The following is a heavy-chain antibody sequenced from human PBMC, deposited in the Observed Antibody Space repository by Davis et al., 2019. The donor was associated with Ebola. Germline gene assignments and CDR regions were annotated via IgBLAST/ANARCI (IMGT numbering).Heavy chain of an antibody. CDR2: IYYSGGT. J-gene: IGHJ4*02. CDR3: TQNGGDY. V-gene: IGHV4-39*01. CDR1: GGSIRTTSHY. D-gene: IGHD3-16*01. Sequence: SETLSLTCTVSGGSIRTTSHYWGWIRQPPGKGLEWIGSIYYSGGTYYNPSLKSRVTISVDTSKNQFSLKLSSVTAADTAVYYCTQNGGDYWGQGTLVTVSS.